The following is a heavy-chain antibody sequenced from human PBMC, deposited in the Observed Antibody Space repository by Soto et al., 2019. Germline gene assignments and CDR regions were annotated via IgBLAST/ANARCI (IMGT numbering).Heavy chain of an antibody. D-gene: IGHD3-10*01. Sequence: GGSLRLSCTASGFTLQNYAMAWVRQAPGKGLEWVSTLIGGHYGTAYSYSVKGRFTVSRDNSKNCLYLQMNSLGVEDTTMYFWAKGKSTGDIDWFDLWGQGSLVTVSS. V-gene: IGHV3-23*01. CDR1: GFTLQNYA. J-gene: IGHJ5*02. CDR2: LIGGHYGT. CDR3: AKGKSTGDIDWFDL.